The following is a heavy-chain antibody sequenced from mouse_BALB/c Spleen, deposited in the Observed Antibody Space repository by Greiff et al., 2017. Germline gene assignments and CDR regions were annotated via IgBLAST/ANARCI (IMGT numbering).Heavy chain of an antibody. CDR1: GYSITSDYA. Sequence: EVMLVESGPGLVKPSQSLSLTCTVTGYSITSDYAWNWIRQFPGNKLEWMGYISYSGSTSYNPSLKSRISITRDTSKNQFFLQLNSVTTEDTATYYCASPTTVPWFAYWGQGTLVTVSA. V-gene: IGHV3-2*02. CDR3: ASPTTVPWFAY. J-gene: IGHJ3*01. D-gene: IGHD1-1*01. CDR2: ISYSGST.